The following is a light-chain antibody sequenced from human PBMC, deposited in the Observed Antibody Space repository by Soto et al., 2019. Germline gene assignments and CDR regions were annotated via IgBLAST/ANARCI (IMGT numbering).Light chain of an antibody. V-gene: IGLV2-14*01. CDR1: SSDVGNYKY. CDR3: FSYTSSGTYX. CDR2: EVS. J-gene: IGLJ1*01. Sequence: QSALTQPASVSGSPGQSITISCTGTSSDVGNYKYVSWYQQHPGKAPKLMIYEVSNRPSGVSNRFSGSKSGNTASLTISGLQAEDETDYYCFSYTSSGTYXXGTGTKVTVL.